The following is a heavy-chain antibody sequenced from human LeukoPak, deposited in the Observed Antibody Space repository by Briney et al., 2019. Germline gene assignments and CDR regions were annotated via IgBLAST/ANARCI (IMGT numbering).Heavy chain of an antibody. V-gene: IGHV1-18*01. CDR2: ISAYNGNT. Sequence: ASVKVSFKASGYTFTSYGISWVRQAPGQGLEWMGWISAYNGNTNYAQKLQGRVTMTTDTSTSTAYMELRSLRSDDTAVYYCARASSSSSWEVYYYYYMDVWGKGTTVTVSS. J-gene: IGHJ6*03. D-gene: IGHD6-13*01. CDR1: GYTFTSYG. CDR3: ARASSSSSWEVYYYYYMDV.